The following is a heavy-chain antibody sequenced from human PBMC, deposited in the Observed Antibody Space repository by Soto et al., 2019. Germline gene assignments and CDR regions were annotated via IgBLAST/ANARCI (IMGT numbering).Heavy chain of an antibody. CDR1: GASIDDRGHH. CDR2: VYHDGTN. D-gene: IGHD6-19*01. J-gene: IGHJ6*02. CDR3: ARDKGISVVGFFRKDPYFGLDV. Sequence: QLRESGPGQVSPSETLSLTCSVSGASIDDRGHHWSWLRRSPGRGLAWIGRVYHDGTNYYNPSLQSRVSVSVDTSQNQFSLRLASVTAADTAVYYCARDKGISVVGFFRKDPYFGLDVWGPGTTVTVSS. V-gene: IGHV4-39*02.